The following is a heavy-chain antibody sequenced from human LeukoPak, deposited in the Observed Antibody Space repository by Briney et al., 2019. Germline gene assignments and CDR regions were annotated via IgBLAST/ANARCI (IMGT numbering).Heavy chain of an antibody. CDR1: GYTFTSYY. Sequence: ASVKVSCKASGYTFTSYYMHWVRQAPGQGLEWMGIINPSGGSTSYAQKFQGRVTMTRDMSTSTVYMELSSLRSEDTAVYYCAKSTVTTPYYFDYWGQGTLVTVS. J-gene: IGHJ4*02. CDR2: INPSGGST. CDR3: AKSTVTTPYYFDY. D-gene: IGHD4-17*01. V-gene: IGHV1-46*01.